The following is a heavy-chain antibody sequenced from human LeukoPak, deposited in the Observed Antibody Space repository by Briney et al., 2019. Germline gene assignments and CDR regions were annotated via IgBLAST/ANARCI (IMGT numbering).Heavy chain of an antibody. Sequence: GASVKVSCKASGYTFTGYYMRWVRQAPGQGLEWMGIINPSGGSTSYAQKFQGRVTMTRDTSTSTVYMELSSLRSEDTAVYYCARDVGEMATMDYWGQGTLVTVSS. CDR3: ARDVGEMATMDY. D-gene: IGHD5-24*01. J-gene: IGHJ4*02. CDR2: INPSGGST. V-gene: IGHV1-46*01. CDR1: GYTFTGYY.